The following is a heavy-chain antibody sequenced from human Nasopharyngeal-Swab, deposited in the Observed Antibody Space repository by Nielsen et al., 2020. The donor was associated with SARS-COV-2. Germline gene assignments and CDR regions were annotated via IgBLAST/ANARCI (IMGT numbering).Heavy chain of an antibody. CDR1: GFTFSSYA. CDR3: AKYGTYYYDSSGYY. Sequence: GEFLKISCAASGFTFSSYAMSWVRQAPGKGLEWVSAISGSGGSTYYADSVKGRFTISRDNSKNTLYLQMNSLRAEDTAVYYCAKYGTYYYDSSGYYWGQGTLVTVSS. CDR2: ISGSGGST. D-gene: IGHD3-22*01. V-gene: IGHV3-23*01. J-gene: IGHJ4*02.